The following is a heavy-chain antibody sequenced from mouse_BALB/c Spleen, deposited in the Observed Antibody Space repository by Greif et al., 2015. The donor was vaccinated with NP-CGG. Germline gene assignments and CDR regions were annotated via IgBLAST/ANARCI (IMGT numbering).Heavy chain of an antibody. Sequence: QVQLQQPGAELAKPGASVKMSCKASGYTFTSYWMHWVKQRPGQGLEWIGYINPSTGYTEYNQKFKDKATLTADKSSSTAYTQLSSLTSEDSAVYYCARDYDYWYFDVWGAGTTVTVSS. V-gene: IGHV1-7*01. D-gene: IGHD2-4*01. CDR2: INPSTGYT. CDR1: GYTFTSYW. J-gene: IGHJ1*01. CDR3: ARDYDYWYFDV.